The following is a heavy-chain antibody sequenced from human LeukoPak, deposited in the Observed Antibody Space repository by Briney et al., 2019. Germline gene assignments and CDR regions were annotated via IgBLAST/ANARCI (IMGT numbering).Heavy chain of an antibody. D-gene: IGHD3-9*01. CDR3: QKTAYDILTGYRPFDY. V-gene: IGHV4-31*03. Sequence: SETLSLTCTVSGGSLNRGGYYWSWIRQHPGRDLEWLGYIYYSGSTYCNTSLKSRVTISVDTSKNQFSLKLSSVTAADTVLFFKQKTAYDILTGYRPFDYWGQGTLVTVSS. CDR1: GGSLNRGGYY. CDR2: IYYSGST. J-gene: IGHJ4*02.